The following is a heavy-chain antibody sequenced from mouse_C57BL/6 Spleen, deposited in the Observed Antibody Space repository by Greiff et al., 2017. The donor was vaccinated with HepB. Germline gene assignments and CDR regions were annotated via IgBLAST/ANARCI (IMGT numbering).Heavy chain of an antibody. CDR3: AETAQATSAMDY. V-gene: IGHV1-39*01. D-gene: IGHD3-2*02. CDR2: INPNYGTT. J-gene: IGHJ4*01. Sequence: VQLKESGPELVKPGASVKISCKASGYSFTDYNMNWVKQSNGKSLEWIGVINPNYGTTSYNQKFKGKATLTVDQSSSTAYMQLNSLTSEDSAVYYCAETAQATSAMDYWGQGTSVTVSS. CDR1: GYSFTDYN.